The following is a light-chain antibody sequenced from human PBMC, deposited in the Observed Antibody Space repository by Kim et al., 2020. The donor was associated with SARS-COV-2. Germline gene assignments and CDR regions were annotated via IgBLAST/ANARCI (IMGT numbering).Light chain of an antibody. V-gene: IGLV3-1*01. CDR2: QDS. CDR3: QAWDSSTDVV. Sequence: SYELTQPPSVSVSPGQTASITCSGDKLGDKYACWYQQKPGQSPVLVIYQDSKRPSGIPERFSGSNSGNTVTLTISGTQAMDEADYYCQAWDSSTDVVFGGGTQLTVL. CDR1: KLGDKY. J-gene: IGLJ2*01.